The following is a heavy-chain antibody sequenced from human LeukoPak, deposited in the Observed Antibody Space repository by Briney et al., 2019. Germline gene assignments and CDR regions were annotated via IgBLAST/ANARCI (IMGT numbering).Heavy chain of an antibody. V-gene: IGHV4-34*01. CDR1: GGSFSGYY. Sequence: SETLSLTCAVYGGSFSGYYWSWIRQPPGKGLEWIGEINHSGSTNYNPSLKSRVTISVDTSKNQFSLKLSSVTAADTAVCYCARSGYCSGGSCYPPNAFDIWGQGTMVTVSS. D-gene: IGHD2-15*01. CDR2: INHSGST. J-gene: IGHJ3*02. CDR3: ARSGYCSGGSCYPPNAFDI.